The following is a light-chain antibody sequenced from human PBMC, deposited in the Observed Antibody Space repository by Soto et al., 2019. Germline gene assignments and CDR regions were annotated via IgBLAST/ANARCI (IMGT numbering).Light chain of an antibody. CDR1: SGHSSYA. CDR2: LNSDGSH. CDR3: QTWGTGVV. V-gene: IGLV4-69*02. J-gene: IGLJ2*01. Sequence: QPLLTQSPSASASLGASVKLTCTLRSGHSSYAIAWHQQQPEKGPRYLMKLNSDGSHSKGDGIPDRFSGSSSGAERYLTISSLQSEDEADYYCQTWGTGVVFGGGTKLTVL.